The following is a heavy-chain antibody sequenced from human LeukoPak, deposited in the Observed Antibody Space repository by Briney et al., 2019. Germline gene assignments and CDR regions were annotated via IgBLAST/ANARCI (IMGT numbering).Heavy chain of an antibody. D-gene: IGHD2-2*01. Sequence: GGSLRLSCAASGFTFSSYGMHWVRQAPGKGLEWVAFIRYDGSNKYYADSVKGRFTISRDNSKNTLYLQMNSLRAEDTAVYYCAKDDQYCSSTSCHYQFDALDIWGQGTMVTVSS. CDR1: GFTFSSYG. CDR2: IRYDGSNK. CDR3: AKDDQYCSSTSCHYQFDALDI. J-gene: IGHJ3*02. V-gene: IGHV3-30*02.